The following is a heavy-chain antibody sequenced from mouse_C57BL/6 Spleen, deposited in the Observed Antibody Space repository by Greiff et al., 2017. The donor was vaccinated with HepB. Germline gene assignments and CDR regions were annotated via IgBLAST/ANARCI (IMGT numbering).Heavy chain of an antibody. CDR2: ICSGGST. Sequence: QVQLQQSGPGLVQPSQSLSITCTVSGFSLTSYGVHWVRQSPGKGLEWLGVICSGGSTDYNAAFISRLSISKDNSKSQVFFKMNSLQADDTVIYYCAKTGTGYAMDYWGQGTSVTVSS. J-gene: IGHJ4*01. D-gene: IGHD4-1*01. CDR1: GFSLTSYG. CDR3: AKTGTGYAMDY. V-gene: IGHV2-2*01.